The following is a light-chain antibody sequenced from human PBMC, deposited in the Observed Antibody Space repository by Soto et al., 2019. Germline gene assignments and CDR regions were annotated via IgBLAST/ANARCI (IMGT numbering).Light chain of an antibody. CDR2: AAS. V-gene: IGKV1-6*01. Sequence: AIRLTQSPSSLSESVGDRVTITCGASQGIRSDLGWYQQKPGKAPKLLIYAASNLQSGVASRFSGSGSGTDFTLTISSLQAEDFATYYCLQDHNYPWTFGQGTKVEIK. J-gene: IGKJ1*01. CDR1: QGIRSD. CDR3: LQDHNYPWT.